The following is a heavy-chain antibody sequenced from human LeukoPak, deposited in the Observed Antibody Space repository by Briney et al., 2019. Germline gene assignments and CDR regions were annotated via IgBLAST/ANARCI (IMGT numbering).Heavy chain of an antibody. V-gene: IGHV4-39*07. Sequence: SETLSLTCTVSGGSISSSNFYWGWIRQPPGKGLEWIGSIYYSGSTNYNPSLKSRVTISVDTSKNQFSLKLSSVTAADTAVYYCARCFISPLGGYYYSDAFDIWGQGTMVTVSS. CDR3: ARCFISPLGGYYYSDAFDI. CDR1: GGSISSSNFY. D-gene: IGHD3-22*01. CDR2: IYYSGST. J-gene: IGHJ3*02.